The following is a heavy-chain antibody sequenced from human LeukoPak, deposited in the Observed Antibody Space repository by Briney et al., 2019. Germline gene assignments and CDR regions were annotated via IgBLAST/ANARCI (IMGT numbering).Heavy chain of an antibody. Sequence: PGRSLRLSCAASGCTFSTYAMHWVRQAPGKGLEWVALISYDGSTKSYADSVKGRFTISRDNAKNSLYLQMNSLRDEDTAVYYCARPDVDSYYYYGMDVWGQGTTVTVSS. V-gene: IGHV3-30*03. CDR1: GCTFSTYA. D-gene: IGHD5-12*01. CDR3: ARPDVDSYYYYGMDV. CDR2: ISYDGSTK. J-gene: IGHJ6*02.